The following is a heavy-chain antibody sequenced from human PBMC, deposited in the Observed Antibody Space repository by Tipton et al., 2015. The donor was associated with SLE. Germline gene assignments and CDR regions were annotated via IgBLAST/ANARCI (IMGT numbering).Heavy chain of an antibody. CDR3: ARVGHYYSSGSRVFDH. CDR2: IYYSGTAH. V-gene: IGHV4-39*07. CDR1: GDSITRSSFY. J-gene: IGHJ4*02. Sequence: TLSLTCTVSGDSITRSSFYWGWIRQPPGKGLEVIGSIYYSGTAHYENPSLKSRLTKSIDTSNNQFSLRLTSVTAADTAMYFCARVGHYYSSGSRVFDHWGQRILVTVSS. D-gene: IGHD3-10*01.